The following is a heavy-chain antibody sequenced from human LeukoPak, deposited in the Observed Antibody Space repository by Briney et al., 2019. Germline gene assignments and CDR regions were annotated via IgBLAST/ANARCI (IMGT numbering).Heavy chain of an antibody. D-gene: IGHD3-16*02. V-gene: IGHV4-34*01. J-gene: IGHJ4*02. CDR3: ARDPTGITFGGVIVRRYYFDY. CDR2: INHSGST. CDR1: GGSFSGYH. Sequence: PSETLSHTCAVYGGSFSGYHWSWIRQPPGKGLEWIGEINHSGSTNYNPSLKSRVTISVDTSKNQFSLKLSSVTAADTAVYYCARDPTGITFGGVIVRRYYFDYWGQGTLVTVSS.